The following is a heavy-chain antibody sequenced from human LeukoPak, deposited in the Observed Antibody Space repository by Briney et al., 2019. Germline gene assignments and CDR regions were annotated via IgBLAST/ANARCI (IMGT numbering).Heavy chain of an antibody. V-gene: IGHV3-23*01. D-gene: IGHD1-26*01. CDR2: ISGSGSNT. Sequence: GGSLRLSCTASGFTFSNYAMNWVRRAPGKGLEWVSAISGSGSNTYYAYSVKGRFTISRDNSINSLYLQMNSLRAEDTAVYYCAKPQREACYYGRDVWGQGTSVTVSS. J-gene: IGHJ6*02. CDR1: GFTFSNYA. CDR3: AKPQREACYYGRDV.